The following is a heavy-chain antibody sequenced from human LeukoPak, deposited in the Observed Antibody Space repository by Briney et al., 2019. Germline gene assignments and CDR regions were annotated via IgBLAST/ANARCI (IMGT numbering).Heavy chain of an antibody. D-gene: IGHD6-19*01. Sequence: PGGSLRFSCVASGFTFSNYAMHWVRQAPGKGLEWVAVISYDGSNKYYADSVKGRFTISRDNSKNTLYLQMNSLRVDDTAVYYCARAPSVAGTNEFDYWGQGTLVTVSS. CDR3: ARAPSVAGTNEFDY. V-gene: IGHV3-30*04. J-gene: IGHJ4*02. CDR1: GFTFSNYA. CDR2: ISYDGSNK.